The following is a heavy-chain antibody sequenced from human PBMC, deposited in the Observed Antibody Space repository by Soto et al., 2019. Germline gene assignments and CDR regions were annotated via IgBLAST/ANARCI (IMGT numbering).Heavy chain of an antibody. D-gene: IGHD5-12*01. CDR2: ISNDGSDK. CDR1: GFSFRSYV. V-gene: IGHV3-30*18. J-gene: IGHJ4*02. CDR3: VKLAVARRYIAYDEDDY. Sequence: QVQLVESGGGVVQPGRSLRLSCTASGFSFRSYVMHWVRQTPGKGLEWVAIISNDGSDKNYADSVKGRFTISRDNSKKTLQRLMNSLRSDDTGVYNCVKLAVARRYIAYDEDDYWGQGTRVTVSS.